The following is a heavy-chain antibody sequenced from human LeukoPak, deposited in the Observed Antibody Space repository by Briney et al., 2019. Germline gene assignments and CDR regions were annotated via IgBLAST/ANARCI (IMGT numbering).Heavy chain of an antibody. Sequence: SVKVSCKASGFTFNNSAMQWVRQARGQRLEWIGWIVVGSGNTNYAQKFQERITITRDMSTSTAYMELSSLRSEDTAVYYCAAGNHYDTSDYYSSYWYFDLWGRGTLVTVSS. CDR1: GFTFNNSA. CDR2: IVVGSGNT. CDR3: AAGNHYDTSDYYSSYWYFDL. V-gene: IGHV1-58*02. J-gene: IGHJ2*01. D-gene: IGHD3-22*01.